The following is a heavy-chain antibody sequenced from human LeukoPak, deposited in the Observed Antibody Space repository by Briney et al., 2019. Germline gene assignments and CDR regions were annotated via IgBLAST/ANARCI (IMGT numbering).Heavy chain of an antibody. J-gene: IGHJ5*02. V-gene: IGHV1-24*01. CDR3: ARTSYYYILTGPIRGWFDP. D-gene: IGHD3-9*01. CDR2: FDPEDGET. Sequence: ASVKVSCXVSGYTLTELSMHWVRQAPGKGLEWMGGFDPEDGETIYAQKFQGRVTMTEDTSTDTAYMELSSLRSEDTAVYYCARTSYYYILTGPIRGWFDPWGQGTLVTVSS. CDR1: GYTLTELS.